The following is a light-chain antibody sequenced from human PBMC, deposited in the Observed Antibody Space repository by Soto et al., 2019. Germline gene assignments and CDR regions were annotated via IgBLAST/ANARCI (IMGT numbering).Light chain of an antibody. J-gene: IGLJ3*02. CDR3: SSYTTSNTWV. CDR1: NRDVGVYNY. Sequence: QSASVSGSLGQSITISWTGTNRDVGVYNYVSWYQQYPGTAPKVMIYEVTNRPSGVSNRFSGSKSGNTASLTISGLQAEDEADYYCSSYTTSNTWVFGGGTKLTVL. V-gene: IGLV2-14*01. CDR2: EVT.